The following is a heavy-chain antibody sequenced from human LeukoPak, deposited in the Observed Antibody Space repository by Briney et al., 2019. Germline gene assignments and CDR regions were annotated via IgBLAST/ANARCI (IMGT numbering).Heavy chain of an antibody. J-gene: IGHJ3*02. Sequence: GGSLRLSCAASGFIISGYAMHWVRQAPGKGLEWVALISNDGSHKNYADSVNGRLTISRDNSNNLLYLRMNSLTTEDTAVYYCAREWSQYSSTWRGAFDIWGQGTMVTVSS. D-gene: IGHD6-13*01. CDR2: ISNDGSHK. CDR1: GFIISGYA. V-gene: IGHV3-30-3*01. CDR3: AREWSQYSSTWRGAFDI.